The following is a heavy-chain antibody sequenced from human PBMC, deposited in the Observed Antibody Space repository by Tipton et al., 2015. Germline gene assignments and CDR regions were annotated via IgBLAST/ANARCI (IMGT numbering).Heavy chain of an antibody. Sequence: QSGAEVKKPGASVKVSCKASGDTSTTYHIHWVRQAPGQGLEWMGLINPSGGNTYYSQKFQGRVTMTRDTSTSTVYMELRSLRSDDTAVYYCARDGISVPDYWGQGTLVTVSS. CDR3: ARDGISVPDY. J-gene: IGHJ4*02. D-gene: IGHD6-19*01. V-gene: IGHV1-46*01. CDR2: INPSGGNT. CDR1: GDTSTTYH.